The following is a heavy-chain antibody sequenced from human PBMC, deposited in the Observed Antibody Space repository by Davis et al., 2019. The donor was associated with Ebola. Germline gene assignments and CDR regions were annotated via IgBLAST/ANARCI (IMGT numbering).Heavy chain of an antibody. D-gene: IGHD6-13*01. V-gene: IGHV1-18*01. Sequence: AASVTVSCKASGYSFTTYGITWVRQAPGQGLEWMGWISAYSGSANYAHNLQGRVTMTKETSTTTAYMELRNLTSDDTAVYYCARGLAAAGPDSWGQGTLVTVSS. CDR2: ISAYSGSA. CDR1: GYSFTTYG. CDR3: ARGLAAAGPDS. J-gene: IGHJ5*01.